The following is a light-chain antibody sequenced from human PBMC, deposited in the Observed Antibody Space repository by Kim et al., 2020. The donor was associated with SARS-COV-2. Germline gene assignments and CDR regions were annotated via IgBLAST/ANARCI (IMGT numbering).Light chain of an antibody. CDR1: KVGDKY. CDR2: QDS. J-gene: IGLJ2*01. CDR3: QAWDSSTVV. Sequence: SESPGQTASITWSGDKVGDKYACWYQQKTGQSPVLVIYQDSKRPSGIPERFSGSNSGNTATLTISGTQAMDEADYYCQAWDSSTVVFGGGTQLTVL. V-gene: IGLV3-1*01.